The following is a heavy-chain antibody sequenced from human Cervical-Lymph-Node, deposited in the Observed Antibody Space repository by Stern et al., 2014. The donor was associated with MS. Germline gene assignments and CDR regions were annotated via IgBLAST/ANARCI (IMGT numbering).Heavy chain of an antibody. J-gene: IGHJ6*02. CDR3: ARGELKGGLVCGMDV. Sequence: QVQLVESGAEVKTPGSSGKVSCKASGGTFSSYAITWGRPAPGQGLEWMGGIIPIFGTGHSAHKFQGRVTITADEATSTAYMELSSLRSEDTAVYYCARGELKGGLVCGMDVWGQGTTVTVSS. V-gene: IGHV1-69*01. CDR1: GGTFSSYA. D-gene: IGHD1-26*01. CDR2: IIPIFGTG.